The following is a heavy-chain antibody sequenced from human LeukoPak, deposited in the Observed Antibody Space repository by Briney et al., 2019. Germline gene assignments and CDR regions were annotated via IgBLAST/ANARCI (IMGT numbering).Heavy chain of an antibody. Sequence: PGGSLRLSCAASGFTFSSYAMSWVRQAPGKGLEWVSTINGGGVNTHYADSVGGRFTISRDDSKNTLFLQMNSLRDEDTAVYYCASLLAYCGGDCSMGFDYWGQGTLVTVSS. J-gene: IGHJ4*02. CDR2: INGGGVNT. D-gene: IGHD2-21*02. V-gene: IGHV3-23*01. CDR3: ASLLAYCGGDCSMGFDY. CDR1: GFTFSSYA.